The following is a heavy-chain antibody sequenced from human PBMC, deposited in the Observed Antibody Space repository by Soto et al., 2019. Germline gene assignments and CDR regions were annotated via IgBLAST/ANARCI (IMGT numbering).Heavy chain of an antibody. CDR3: ARVPDRDFWSGYSEQRAHYYYGMDV. CDR2: INPNSGGT. V-gene: IGHV1-2*02. Sequence: ASVKVSCKASGYTFTGYYMHWVRQAPGQGLEWMGWINPNSGGTDYAQKFQGRVTMTRDTSISTAYMELSRLRSDDTAVYYCARVPDRDFWSGYSEQRAHYYYGMDVWAQGTPVPASS. J-gene: IGHJ6*02. CDR1: GYTFTGYY. D-gene: IGHD3-3*01.